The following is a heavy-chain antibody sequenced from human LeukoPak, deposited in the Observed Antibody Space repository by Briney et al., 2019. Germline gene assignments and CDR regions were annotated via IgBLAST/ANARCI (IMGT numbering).Heavy chain of an antibody. CDR3: ASGADTARRL. J-gene: IGHJ4*02. V-gene: IGHV4-31*03. CDR1: GGSISSYGYY. D-gene: IGHD5-18*01. Sequence: SETLSLTCSVSGGSISSYGYYWSWIRQHPGKGLEWIGYIYCTGNTYYNPSLKSRVTISVDKSKNQFSLKLYAVTGADTAVYYCASGADTARRLWGQGTLVTVAS. CDR2: IYCTGNT.